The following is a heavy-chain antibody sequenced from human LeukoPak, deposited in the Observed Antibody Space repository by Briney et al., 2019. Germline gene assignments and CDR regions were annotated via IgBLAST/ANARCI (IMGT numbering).Heavy chain of an antibody. V-gene: IGHV1-2*02. CDR3: ARDVSPMYQYLFDY. CDR1: GYTFTGYN. D-gene: IGHD2-2*01. CDR2: ISPNSGGT. Sequence: ASVKVSCKASGYTFTGYNMHWVRQAPRQGPEWMGWISPNSGGTNYAQKFQGRVTMTRDTSISTAYMELSRLSSDDTAVYYCARDVSPMYQYLFDYWGQGTLVTVSS. J-gene: IGHJ4*02.